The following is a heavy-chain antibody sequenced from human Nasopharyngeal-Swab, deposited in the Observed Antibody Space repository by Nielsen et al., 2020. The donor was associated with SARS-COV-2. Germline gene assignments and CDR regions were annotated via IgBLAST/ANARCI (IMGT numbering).Heavy chain of an antibody. CDR1: GFAFSDYS. J-gene: IGHJ4*02. D-gene: IGHD1-26*01. V-gene: IGHV3-48*02. CDR3: VREFEATGATYLNY. CDR2: ITSSSSTR. Sequence: GGSLRLSFAASGFAFSDYSIDWVRQAQGKGLEWVSYITSSSSTRYYADSVKGRFTVSRDNAKNSLYLQMSSLRDEDTAVYYCVREFEATGATYLNYWGLGTLVTVSS.